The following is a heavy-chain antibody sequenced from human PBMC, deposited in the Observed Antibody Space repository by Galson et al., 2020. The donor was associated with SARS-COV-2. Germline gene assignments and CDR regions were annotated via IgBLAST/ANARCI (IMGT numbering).Heavy chain of an antibody. CDR1: GFTFSSYW. CDR3: ARGDMGNDYFDY. D-gene: IGHD7-27*01. Sequence: GGSLRLSCAASGFTFSSYWMHWVRQAPGQGLVWVSRIYSEGSSTSYADSAKGRFTISGDNAKNTLYLQMNSLRAEDTAVYYCARGDMGNDYFDYWGQGTLVTVSS. J-gene: IGHJ4*02. CDR2: IYSEGSST. V-gene: IGHV3-74*01.